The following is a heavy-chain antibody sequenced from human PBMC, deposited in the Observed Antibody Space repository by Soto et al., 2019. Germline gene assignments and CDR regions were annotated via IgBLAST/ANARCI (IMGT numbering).Heavy chain of an antibody. V-gene: IGHV3-30-3*01. D-gene: IGHD3-22*01. CDR1: GFTFSSYA. J-gene: IGHJ4*02. CDR3: ARDYDSSGYYFDY. CDR2: ISYDGSNK. Sequence: GGSLRLSCAASGFTFSSYAMHWVRQDPGKGLEWVAVISYDGSNKYYADSVKGRFTISRDNSKNTLYLQMNSLRAEDTAVYYCARDYDSSGYYFDYWGQGTLVTVSS.